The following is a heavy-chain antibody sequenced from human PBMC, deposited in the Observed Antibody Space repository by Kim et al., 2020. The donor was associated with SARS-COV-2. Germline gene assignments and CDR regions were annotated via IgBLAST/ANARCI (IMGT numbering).Heavy chain of an antibody. V-gene: IGHV3-7*03. CDR3: ARAQFISAVWAHDAFDI. CDR2: IKQDGSEK. Sequence: GGSLRLSCAASGFTFSSYWMSWVRQAPGKGLEWVANIKQDGSEKYYVDSVKGRFTISRDNAKNSLYLQMNSLRAEDTAVYYCARAQFISAVWAHDAFDIWGQGTMVTVSS. J-gene: IGHJ3*02. D-gene: IGHD1-20*01. CDR1: GFTFSSYW.